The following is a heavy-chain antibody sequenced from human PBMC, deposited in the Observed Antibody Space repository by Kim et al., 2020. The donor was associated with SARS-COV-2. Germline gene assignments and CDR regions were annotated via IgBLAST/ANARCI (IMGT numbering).Heavy chain of an antibody. CDR3: ARDNPPDYGGAGAPGY. CDR1: GFTFSDYY. CDR2: ISSSSSYT. Sequence: GGSLRLSCAASGFTFSDYYMSWIRQAPGKGLEWVSYISSSSSYTNYADSVKGRFTISRDNAKNSLYLQMNSLRAEDTAVYYCARDNPPDYGGAGAPGYWGQGTPVTVSS. J-gene: IGHJ4*02. D-gene: IGHD4-17*01. V-gene: IGHV3-11*06.